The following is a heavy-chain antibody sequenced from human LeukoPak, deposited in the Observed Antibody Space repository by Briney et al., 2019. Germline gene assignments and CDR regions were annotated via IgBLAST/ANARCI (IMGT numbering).Heavy chain of an antibody. V-gene: IGHV3-48*03. Sequence: PGGSLRLSCAASGFAFGNYAMHWVRQAPGKGLEWVSYISSSGSTIYYADSVKGRFTISRDNAKNSLYLQMNSLRADDTAVYYCVRDYGDYHAFDIWGQGTMVTVSS. CDR2: ISSSGSTI. D-gene: IGHD4-17*01. J-gene: IGHJ3*02. CDR1: GFAFGNYA. CDR3: VRDYGDYHAFDI.